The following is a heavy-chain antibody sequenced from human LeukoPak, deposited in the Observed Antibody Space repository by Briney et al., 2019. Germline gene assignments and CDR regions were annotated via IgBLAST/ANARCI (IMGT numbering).Heavy chain of an antibody. J-gene: IGHJ5*02. D-gene: IGHD2-15*01. Sequence: SETLSLTCAVYGGSFSGYYWSWIRQPPGKGLEWIGEINHSGSTNYNPSLESRVTISVETSKNQFSLKLSSVTAADSAVYYCARGRDWVAADGYNWFDPWGQGTLVTVSS. CDR1: GGSFSGYY. CDR2: INHSGST. V-gene: IGHV4-34*01. CDR3: ARGRDWVAADGYNWFDP.